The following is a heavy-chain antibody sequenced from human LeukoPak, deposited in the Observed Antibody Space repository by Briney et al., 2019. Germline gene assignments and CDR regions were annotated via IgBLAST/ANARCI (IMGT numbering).Heavy chain of an antibody. CDR2: LKGKTAGGTT. V-gene: IGHV3-15*01. CDR1: GFTVSSNS. D-gene: IGHD6-6*01. CDR3: TTDRGITARPLFDR. J-gene: IGHJ4*02. Sequence: GGSLRLSCTVSGFTVSSNSWSWARQAPGKGLEWVGRLKGKTAGGTTDYAAPVKGRFSISIDDSKNTFFLQMNSLTTEDTAVYYCTTDRGITARPLFDRWGQGTLVTVSS.